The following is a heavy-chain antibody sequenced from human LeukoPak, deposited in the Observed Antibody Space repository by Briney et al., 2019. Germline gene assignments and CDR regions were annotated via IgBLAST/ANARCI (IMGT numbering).Heavy chain of an antibody. J-gene: IGHJ3*02. Sequence: SETLSLTCTVSGGSISSGGYYWSWIRQHPGKGLEWIGYIYYSGSTYYNPSLKSRVTISVDTSKNRFSLKLSSVTAADTAVYYCARWLTTVGAFDIWGQGTMVTVSS. CDR2: IYYSGST. CDR3: ARWLTTVGAFDI. CDR1: GGSISSGGYY. D-gene: IGHD4-23*01. V-gene: IGHV4-31*03.